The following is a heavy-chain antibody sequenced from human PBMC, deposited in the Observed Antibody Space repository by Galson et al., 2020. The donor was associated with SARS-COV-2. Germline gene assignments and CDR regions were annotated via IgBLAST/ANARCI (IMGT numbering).Heavy chain of an antibody. CDR3: ARRAGTYSGWYVDL. V-gene: IGHV5-51*01. CDR1: GYSFASYW. J-gene: IGHJ2*01. CDR2: IYPGDSDT. Sequence: GESLKISCKGSGYSFASYWIVWVRQMPGKGLEWMGIIYPGDSDTKYSPSFQGQVTSPADTSISTAYLQWMRLKASDTAMYYCARRAGTYSGWYVDLWGRGTLVTVSS. D-gene: IGHD1-26*01.